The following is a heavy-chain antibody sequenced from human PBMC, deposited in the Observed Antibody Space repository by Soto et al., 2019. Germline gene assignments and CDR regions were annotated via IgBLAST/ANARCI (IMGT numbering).Heavy chain of an antibody. V-gene: IGHV1-18*01. CDR3: VTAPRGEMATD. Sequence: QVQLVQSGGEVKKPGASVTVSCKASGYTFINYHITWVLQAPGQGLEWMAWINTYNGMTDYAQKFQGRVTMTRDTSSSTAYIDLRNLGSDATAVYFCVTAPRGEMATDWGQGTLVTVSS. D-gene: IGHD5-12*01. CDR2: INTYNGMT. J-gene: IGHJ4*02. CDR1: GYTFINYH.